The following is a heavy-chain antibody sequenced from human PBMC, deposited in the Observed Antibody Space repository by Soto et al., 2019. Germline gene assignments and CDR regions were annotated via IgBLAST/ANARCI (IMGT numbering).Heavy chain of an antibody. CDR3: ARGVTAGVDY. V-gene: IGHV1-8*01. D-gene: IGHD3-10*01. CDR1: GYSFTSLY. Sequence: ASVKVSCKPSGYSFTSLYINWVRQTTGQGLEWMGWMEPSSGKTGYAQRFQDRVTMTRDTSINTAYMELRSLTSDDTAFYYCARGVTAGVDYWGQGTLVTVSS. CDR2: MEPSSGKT. J-gene: IGHJ4*02.